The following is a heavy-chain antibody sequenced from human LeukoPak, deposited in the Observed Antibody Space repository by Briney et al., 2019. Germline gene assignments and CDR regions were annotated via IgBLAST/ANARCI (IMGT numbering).Heavy chain of an antibody. CDR1: GGSISSSSYY. CDR2: IYYSGST. D-gene: IGHD6-13*01. V-gene: IGHV4-39*07. J-gene: IGHJ3*02. CDR3: ARAPLVWGAFDI. Sequence: SETLSLTCTVSGGSISSSSYYWGWIRQPPGKGLEWIGSIYYSGSTYYNPSLKSRVTISVDTSKNQFSLKLSSVTAADTAVYYCARAPLVWGAFDIWGQGTMVTVSS.